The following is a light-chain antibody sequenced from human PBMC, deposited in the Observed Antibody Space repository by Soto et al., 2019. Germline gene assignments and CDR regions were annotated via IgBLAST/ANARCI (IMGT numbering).Light chain of an antibody. CDR1: QSVSGW. J-gene: IGKJ1*01. CDR2: KAS. CDR3: QQYNSYWT. Sequence: DIPMTQSPSTLSASVGDRVTITCRASQSVSGWLAWFQQKPGRAPKLLIYKASSVESGVPSRFSGSGFGTEFTLTINSLQPDDFATYYCQQYNSYWTFGQGTKVEMK. V-gene: IGKV1-5*03.